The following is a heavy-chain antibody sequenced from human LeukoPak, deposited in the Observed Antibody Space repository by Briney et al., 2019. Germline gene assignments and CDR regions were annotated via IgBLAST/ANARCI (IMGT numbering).Heavy chain of an antibody. D-gene: IGHD1-26*01. CDR2: ISGSGGST. V-gene: IGHV3-23*01. Sequence: PGGSLRLSCAAPGFTFSSYAMSWVRQAPGKGLEWVSAISGSGGSTYYADSVKGRFTISRDNSKNTLYLQMNSLRAEDTAVYYCAKDRRPARGAWFDPWGQGTLVTVSS. CDR1: GFTFSSYA. J-gene: IGHJ5*02. CDR3: AKDRRPARGAWFDP.